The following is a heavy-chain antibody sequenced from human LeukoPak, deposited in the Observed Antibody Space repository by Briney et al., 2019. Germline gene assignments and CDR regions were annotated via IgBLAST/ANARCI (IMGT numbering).Heavy chain of an antibody. CDR3: ARPKQWLVKKGAELDY. Sequence: PGGSLRLSCTASGFTFSSYSMNWVRQAPGKGLEWVSHISSSSAIYYADSVKGRFTISRDNSKNTLYLQMNSLRAEDTAVYYCARPKQWLVKKGAELDYWGQGTLVTVSS. CDR1: GFTFSSYS. V-gene: IGHV3-48*01. D-gene: IGHD6-19*01. CDR2: ISSSSAI. J-gene: IGHJ4*02.